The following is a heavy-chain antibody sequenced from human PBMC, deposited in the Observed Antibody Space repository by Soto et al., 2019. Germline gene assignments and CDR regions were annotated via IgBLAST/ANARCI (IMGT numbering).Heavy chain of an antibody. V-gene: IGHV1-8*01. CDR2: MNPNSGNT. J-gene: IGHJ6*03. CDR1: GYTFTSYD. D-gene: IGHD2-2*01. CDR3: ARERRGYCSSTSCYVHYYYYMDV. Sequence: EASVKVSCKASGYTFTSYDINWVRQATGQGLEWMGWMNPNSGNTGYAQKFQGRVTMTRNTSISTAYVELSSLRSEDTAVYYCARERRGYCSSTSCYVHYYYYMDVWGKGTTVTVSS.